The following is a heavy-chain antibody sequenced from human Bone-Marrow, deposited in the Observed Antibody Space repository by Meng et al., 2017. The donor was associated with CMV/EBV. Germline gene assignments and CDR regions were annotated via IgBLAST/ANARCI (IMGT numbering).Heavy chain of an antibody. D-gene: IGHD2-8*01. Sequence: GGSLRLSCEASGFSFSDYYMTWVRQAPGKGLEWVAYITSGNTIYYADSMKGRFTISRDNAKSSLNLQMSRLRAEDTAVYYCARMTCTNGVCYDEVFAIWGQGTMVTVSS. CDR2: ITSGNTI. CDR1: GFSFSDYY. J-gene: IGHJ3*02. CDR3: ARMTCTNGVCYDEVFAI. V-gene: IGHV3-69-1*01.